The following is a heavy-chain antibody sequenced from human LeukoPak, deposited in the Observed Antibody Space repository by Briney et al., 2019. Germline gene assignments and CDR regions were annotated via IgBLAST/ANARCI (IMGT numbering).Heavy chain of an antibody. V-gene: IGHV1-2*02. Sequence: GASVKVSCKASGYTFTGYYMHWVRQAPGQGLEWMGWINPNSGGTNYAQKFQGRVTMTRDTSISTAYMELSRLRSDDTAVYYCARDQGSIFGAQYFQHRGQGTLVTVSS. D-gene: IGHD3-3*01. CDR1: GYTFTGYY. CDR2: INPNSGGT. CDR3: ARDQGSIFGAQYFQH. J-gene: IGHJ1*01.